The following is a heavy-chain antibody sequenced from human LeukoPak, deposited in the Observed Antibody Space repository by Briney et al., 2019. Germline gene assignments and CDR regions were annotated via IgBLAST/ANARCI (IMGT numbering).Heavy chain of an antibody. CDR1: GYTFTSYG. CDR3: ARDLRPMVRGGGFDP. CDR2: ISAYNGNT. Sequence: ASVKVSCKASGYTFTSYGISWVRQAPRQGLEWMGWISAYNGNTNYAQKLQGRVTMTTDTSTSTAYMELRSLRSDDTAVYYCARDLRPMVRGGGFDPWGQGTLVTVSS. D-gene: IGHD3-10*01. J-gene: IGHJ5*02. V-gene: IGHV1-18*01.